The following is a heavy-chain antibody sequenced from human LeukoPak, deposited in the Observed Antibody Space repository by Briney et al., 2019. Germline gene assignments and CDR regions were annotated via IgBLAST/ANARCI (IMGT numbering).Heavy chain of an antibody. CDR2: IKRDGSEQ. CDR1: GFIFSNFW. CDR3: GGGPGY. D-gene: IGHD2-15*01. V-gene: IGHV3-7*01. J-gene: IGHJ4*02. Sequence: GGSLRFSCAASGFIFSNFWMRWVRQAPGKGLEWVANIKRDGSEQYYVDSVKGRFIISRDNAKNSVSLQMSSLRAEDTAVYYCGGGPGYWGQGTLVTVSS.